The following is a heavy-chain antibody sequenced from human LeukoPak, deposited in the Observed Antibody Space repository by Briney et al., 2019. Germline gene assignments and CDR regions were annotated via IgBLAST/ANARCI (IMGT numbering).Heavy chain of an antibody. CDR2: ISPDGSAT. Sequence: QPGGSLRLSCATSGSTFSTSSMAWVRQAPGKGLEWVATISPDGSATYYADSVRGRFTISRDNAKSSLHLQVYSLVADDKAVYYCAKSIASWHRGTLAIVSS. CDR3: AKSIAS. J-gene: IGHJ4*02. CDR1: GSTFSTSS. V-gene: IGHV3-7*01.